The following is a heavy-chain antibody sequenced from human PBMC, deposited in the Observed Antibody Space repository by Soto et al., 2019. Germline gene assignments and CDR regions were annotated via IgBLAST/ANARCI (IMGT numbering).Heavy chain of an antibody. CDR3: AAEDVWFGETLYYYGMDV. J-gene: IGHJ6*02. CDR2: IVVGSGNT. CDR1: GFTFTSSA. D-gene: IGHD3-10*01. Sequence: ASVKVSCKASGFTFTSSAVQWVRQARGQRLEWIGWIVVGSGNTNYAQKFQERVTITRDMSTSTAYMGLSSLRSEDTAVYYRAAEDVWFGETLYYYGMDVWGQGTTVTVYS. V-gene: IGHV1-58*01.